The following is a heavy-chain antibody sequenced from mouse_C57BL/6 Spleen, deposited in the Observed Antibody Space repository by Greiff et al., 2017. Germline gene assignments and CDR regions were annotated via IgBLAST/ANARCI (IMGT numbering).Heavy chain of an antibody. J-gene: IGHJ4*01. CDR2: IYPRSGNT. D-gene: IGHD2-1*01. Sequence: QVQLKQSGAELARPGASVKLSCKASGYTFTSSGISWVKQRTGQGLEWIGEIYPRSGNTYYNEKFKGKATLTADKSSSTAYMELRSLTSEDSAVYFGARGKGNTRGAMDDWGQGTSVTVSS. CDR3: ARGKGNTRGAMDD. CDR1: GYTFTSSG. V-gene: IGHV1-81*01.